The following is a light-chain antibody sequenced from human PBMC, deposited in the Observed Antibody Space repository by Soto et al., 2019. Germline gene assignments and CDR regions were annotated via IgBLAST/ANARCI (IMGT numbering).Light chain of an antibody. J-gene: IGKJ1*01. CDR3: QQYNDRPLLT. CDR1: QSVSSN. V-gene: IGKV3-15*01. Sequence: EIVMTQSTAALSVAPVERSTLSFRASQSVSSNLAWYQQKPGQAPRLLIYGASSRATGIPARFSGSGSGTEFTLTISSLQSEDFGVYYCQQYNDRPLLTFGQGTKVDIK. CDR2: GAS.